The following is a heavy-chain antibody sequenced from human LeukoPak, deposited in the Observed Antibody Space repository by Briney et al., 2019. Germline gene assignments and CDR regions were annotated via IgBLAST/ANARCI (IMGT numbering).Heavy chain of an antibody. CDR1: GGSISSYY. Sequence: TETLSLTCTVSGGSISSYYWSWIRQPPGKGLEWIGYIYYSGSTNYNPSLKSRVTISVDTSKNQFSLKLSSVTAADTAVYYCARDASDFFDYWGQGTLVTVSS. V-gene: IGHV4-59*01. CDR3: ARDASDFFDY. J-gene: IGHJ4*02. CDR2: IYYSGST.